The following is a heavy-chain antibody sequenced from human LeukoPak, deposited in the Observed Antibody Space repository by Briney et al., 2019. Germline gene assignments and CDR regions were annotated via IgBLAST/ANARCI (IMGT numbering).Heavy chain of an antibody. D-gene: IGHD3-16*01. CDR1: GFTFSSYA. CDR3: ATYTHWVAGDV. V-gene: IGHV3-23*01. J-gene: IGHJ6*02. Sequence: GGSLRLSCAASGFTFSSYAMSWVRQAPGKGLEWVSAISGSGGSTYYADSVKGRFTISRDNARQSLYLQMSDLRAEDTAVYYCATYTHWVAGDVWGQGTTVTVSS. CDR2: ISGSGGST.